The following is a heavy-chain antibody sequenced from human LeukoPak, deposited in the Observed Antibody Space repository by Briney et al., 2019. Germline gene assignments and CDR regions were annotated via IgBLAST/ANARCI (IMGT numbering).Heavy chain of an antibody. V-gene: IGHV3-74*01. CDR3: ARGKYPYSLDV. CDR1: GFTFSDYW. CDR2: TNSDETST. D-gene: IGHD2-2*02. Sequence: GGSLRLSCAASGFTFSDYWMHWVRQTPGKGLVWVSGTNSDETSTIYADSVKGRFTISRDNAKNTLYLQMNSLRAEDTALYYCARGKYPYSLDVWGQGTTVSVSS. J-gene: IGHJ6*02.